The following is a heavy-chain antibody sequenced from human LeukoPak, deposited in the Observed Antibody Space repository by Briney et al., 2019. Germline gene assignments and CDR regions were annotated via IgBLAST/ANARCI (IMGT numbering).Heavy chain of an antibody. CDR1: GYSFTSYW. CDR3: ARLDDSRNYYPLA. J-gene: IGHJ5*02. D-gene: IGHD3-22*01. V-gene: IGHV5-51*01. Sequence: GESLKISCQVSGYSFTSYWIGWVRQMAGKGLEWMGIIFPGDSDTRYSPSFQGQVTISVDKSISTAYLQWSSLKASDTAMYYCARLDDSRNYYPLAWGQGTLVTVSS. CDR2: IFPGDSDT.